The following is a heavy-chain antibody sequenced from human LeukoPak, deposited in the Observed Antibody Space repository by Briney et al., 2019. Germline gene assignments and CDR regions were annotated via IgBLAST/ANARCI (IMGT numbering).Heavy chain of an antibody. Sequence: ASVKVSCKASGYTFTGYYMHWVRQAPGQGLEWMGCIDPNSGDTTYVLRFQGRVTMTRDTSIDTAYMELSRLESDDTAVYYCARVEGLSTSPRTLRYWGQGTLVSVSS. CDR3: ARVEGLSTSPRTLRY. J-gene: IGHJ4*02. CDR1: GYTFTGYY. CDR2: IDPNSGDT. V-gene: IGHV1-2*02. D-gene: IGHD2-2*01.